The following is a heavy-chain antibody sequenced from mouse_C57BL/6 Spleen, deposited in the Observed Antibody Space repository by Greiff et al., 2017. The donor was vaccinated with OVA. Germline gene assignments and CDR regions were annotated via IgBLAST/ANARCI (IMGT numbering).Heavy chain of an antibody. Sequence: EVKVEESGGGLVQPGGSLSLSCAASGFTFTDYYMSWVRQPPGKALEWLGFIRNKANGYTTEYSASVKGRFTISRDNSQSILYLQMNALRAEDSATYYCARLDGYFDYWGQGTTLTVSS. CDR3: ARLDGYFDY. CDR2: IRNKANGYTT. J-gene: IGHJ2*01. V-gene: IGHV7-3*01. CDR1: GFTFTDYY. D-gene: IGHD2-3*01.